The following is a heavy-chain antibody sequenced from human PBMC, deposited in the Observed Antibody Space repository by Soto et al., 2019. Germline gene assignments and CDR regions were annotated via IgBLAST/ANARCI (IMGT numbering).Heavy chain of an antibody. V-gene: IGHV4-30-2*01. D-gene: IGHD4-17*01. Sequence: QLQLQESGSGLVKPSQTLSLACAVSGGSISSGGHSWSWLRQPPGKGLEWIGYIYHSGSTDYNPSLKSRVTMSVDTSKNQCSLRLSSVTAADTAVYYCAREVALYDYLSCFDPWGQGALVTVSS. CDR1: GGSISSGGHS. CDR3: AREVALYDYLSCFDP. J-gene: IGHJ5*02. CDR2: IYHSGST.